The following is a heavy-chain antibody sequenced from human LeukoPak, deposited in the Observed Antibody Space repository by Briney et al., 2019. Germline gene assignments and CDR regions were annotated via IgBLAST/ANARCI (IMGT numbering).Heavy chain of an antibody. CDR3: ARGIADPYSFDS. J-gene: IGHJ4*02. V-gene: IGHV4-4*07. D-gene: IGHD6-13*01. Sequence: NSSETLSLTCTVSGGSINFYYWSWIRQPAGKGLEWIGRIYSTGSTNYSPSLKSRVTMLVDKSKNQFSLNLSSVTAADTAVYYCARGIADPYSFDSWGQGTLVTVSS. CDR1: GGSINFYY. CDR2: IYSTGST.